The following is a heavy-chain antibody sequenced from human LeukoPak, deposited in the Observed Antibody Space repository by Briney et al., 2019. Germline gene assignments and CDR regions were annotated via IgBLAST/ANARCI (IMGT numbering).Heavy chain of an antibody. CDR1: GGSISSPNW. Sequence: SETLSLTCAVSGGSISSPNWWSWVRQSPGKGLEWIGEIYHSGTTNYNPSLKSRVTISVDTSKNQFSLKLSSVTAADTAVYYCASRWFGAFDIWGQGTMVTVSS. V-gene: IGHV4-4*02. CDR3: ASRWFGAFDI. D-gene: IGHD3-10*01. J-gene: IGHJ3*02. CDR2: IYHSGTT.